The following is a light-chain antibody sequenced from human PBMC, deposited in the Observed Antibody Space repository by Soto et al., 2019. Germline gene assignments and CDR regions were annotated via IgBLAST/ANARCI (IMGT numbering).Light chain of an antibody. V-gene: IGLV2-14*01. Sequence: QSALTQPASVSGSPGQSITISCTGTSSDVGGYNYVSCYQQHPRKAPKPMIYDVSNRPSGVSNRFSRSKSGNTASLTISGVQAEDEADYYCGSYTSSSTLVVFGGGTKLTVL. CDR1: SSDVGGYNY. CDR2: DVS. CDR3: GSYTSSSTLVV. J-gene: IGLJ2*01.